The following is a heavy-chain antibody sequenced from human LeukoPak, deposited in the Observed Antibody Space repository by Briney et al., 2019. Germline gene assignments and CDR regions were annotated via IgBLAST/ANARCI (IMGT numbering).Heavy chain of an antibody. CDR1: GGSISSYY. Sequence: SETLSLTCTVSGGSISSYYWSWIRQPPGKGLEWIGYIYYSGSTNYTPSLKSRVTITVDRSKNQFSLKLSSVTAVNAAVYYCVIAIGYSLDYWGQGTLVTVSS. CDR3: VIAIGYSLDY. J-gene: IGHJ4*02. V-gene: IGHV4-59*01. D-gene: IGHD5-18*01. CDR2: IYYSGST.